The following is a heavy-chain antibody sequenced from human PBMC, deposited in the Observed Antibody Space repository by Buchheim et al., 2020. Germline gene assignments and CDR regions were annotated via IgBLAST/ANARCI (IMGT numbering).Heavy chain of an antibody. CDR2: INSDGSST. J-gene: IGHJ6*02. D-gene: IGHD3-3*01. CDR3: ARVGPLRFLEWLPYYYYGMDV. Sequence: EVQLVESGGGLVQPGGSLRLSCAASGFTFSSYWMHWVRQAPGKGLVWVSRINSDGSSTSYADSVKGRVTISRDNAKNTLYLQMNSLRAEDTAVYYCARVGPLRFLEWLPYYYYGMDVWGQGTT. V-gene: IGHV3-74*01. CDR1: GFTFSSYW.